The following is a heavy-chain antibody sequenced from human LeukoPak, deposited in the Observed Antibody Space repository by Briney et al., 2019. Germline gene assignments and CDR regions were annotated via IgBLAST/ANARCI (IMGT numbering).Heavy chain of an antibody. CDR1: GGSINSGDYY. V-gene: IGHV4-30-4*02. D-gene: IGHD6-19*01. J-gene: IGHJ6*03. CDR2: IYYSGST. CDR3: ARVSYSSDWYGERPRYYMDV. Sequence: RPSETLSLTCTVSGGSINSGDYYWSWIRQPPGKGLEWIGYIYYSGSTYYNPSLKSRVTISVDTSKNQFSLSLSSVTAADTAVYYCARVSYSSDWYGERPRYYMDVWAKGPRSPSP.